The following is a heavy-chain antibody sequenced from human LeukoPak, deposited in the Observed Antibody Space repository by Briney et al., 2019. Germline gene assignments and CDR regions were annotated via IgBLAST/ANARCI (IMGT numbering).Heavy chain of an antibody. J-gene: IGHJ4*02. CDR3: AKANSSSWTSHFDY. V-gene: IGHV3-48*01. Sequence: GGSLRLSCTGSGFIFNQYGMMWVRQAPGKGPEWLSYISATTSTLYYVDSVKGRFTISRDNTKSSLYLQMNSLRAEDMALYYCAKANSSSWTSHFDYWGQGTLVTVSS. CDR1: GFIFNQYG. CDR2: ISATTSTL. D-gene: IGHD6-13*01.